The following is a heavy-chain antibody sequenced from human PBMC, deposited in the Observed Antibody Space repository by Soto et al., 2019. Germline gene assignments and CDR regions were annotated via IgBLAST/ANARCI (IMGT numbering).Heavy chain of an antibody. CDR2: IKQDGSEK. V-gene: IGHV3-7*01. Sequence: GGSLRLSCAASGFTFSSYWMSWVRQAPGKGLEWVANIKQDGSEKYYVDSVKGRFTISRAKAKNSLYLQMNSLREGETAVYYCASRRDGYNYAFDIWGQGTMVTVSS. CDR1: GFTFSSYW. J-gene: IGHJ3*02. CDR3: ASRRDGYNYAFDI. D-gene: IGHD5-12*01.